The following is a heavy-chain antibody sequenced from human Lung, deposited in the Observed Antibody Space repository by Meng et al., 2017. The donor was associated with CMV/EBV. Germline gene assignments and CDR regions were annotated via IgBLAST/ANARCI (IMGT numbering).Heavy chain of an antibody. D-gene: IGHD1-26*01. V-gene: IGHV1-46*02. J-gene: IGHJ5*02. CDR3: ARVSKGGSYRFDP. CDR1: GYTFNTYY. CDR2: INPSGGSS. Sequence: LQHGESGAEVKRPGASVRVSCKASGYTFNTYYMHWVRQAPGQGLEWMGVINPSGGSSIYAQRFQGRVTMTSDTSTTTVYMDLSSLRSEDTAVYYCARVSKGGSYRFDPWGQGTLVTVSS.